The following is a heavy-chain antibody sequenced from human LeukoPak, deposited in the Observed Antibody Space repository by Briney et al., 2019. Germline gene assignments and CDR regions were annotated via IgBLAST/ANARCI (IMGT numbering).Heavy chain of an antibody. J-gene: IGHJ4*02. CDR1: GGSISSYY. CDR2: IYYSGST. CDR3: ARDVWGEVYYFDY. Sequence: SETLSLTCTVSGGSISSYYWSWIRQPPGKGLEWIGYIYYSGSTNYNPSLKSRVTMSVDTSKNQFSLKLSSVTAADTAVYYCARDVWGEVYYFDYWGQGTLVTVSS. V-gene: IGHV4-59*12. D-gene: IGHD3-16*01.